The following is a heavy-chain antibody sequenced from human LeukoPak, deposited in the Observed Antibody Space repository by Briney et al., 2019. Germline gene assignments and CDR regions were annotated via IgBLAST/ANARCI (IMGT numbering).Heavy chain of an antibody. D-gene: IGHD1-26*01. CDR2: IRYDGSNK. V-gene: IGHV3-30*02. CDR3: AKGEHRRGYYYGMDV. J-gene: IGHJ6*02. Sequence: GGSLRLSCAASGFTFSSYGMHWVRQAPGKGLEWVAFIRYDGSNKYYADSVKGRFTISRDNSKNTLYLQMNSLRAEDTAVYYRAKGEHRRGYYYGMDVWGQGTTVTVSS. CDR1: GFTFSSYG.